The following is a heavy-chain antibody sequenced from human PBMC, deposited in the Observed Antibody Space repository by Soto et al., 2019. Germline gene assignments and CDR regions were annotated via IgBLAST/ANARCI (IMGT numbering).Heavy chain of an antibody. J-gene: IGHJ4*02. CDR1: GFTFSGYA. CDR3: ARYPEYSVYDGTYFDY. V-gene: IGHV3-23*01. CDR2: ISATGGTT. D-gene: IGHD5-12*01. Sequence: PGGSLSLSCASSGFTFSGYAMSWVRQAPGKGLEWFSGISATGGTTYYAYSVKGRFTVSRDKSKSTLYLQMHSLRAEDTAVYYCARYPEYSVYDGTYFDYWGQGTLVTVSS.